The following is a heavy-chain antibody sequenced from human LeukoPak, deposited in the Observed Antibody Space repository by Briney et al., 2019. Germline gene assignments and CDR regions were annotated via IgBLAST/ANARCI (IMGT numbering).Heavy chain of an antibody. CDR3: ASGGYSSGEAIDY. CDR2: IYSGGST. D-gene: IGHD6-19*01. J-gene: IGHJ4*02. Sequence: GGSLRLSCAASGFTVSSNYMSWVRQAPGKGLEWVSVIYSGGSTYYADSVKGRFTISRDNSKNTLYLQMNSLRAEDTAVYYCASGGYSSGEAIDYWGQGTLVTVSS. V-gene: IGHV3-53*01. CDR1: GFTVSSNY.